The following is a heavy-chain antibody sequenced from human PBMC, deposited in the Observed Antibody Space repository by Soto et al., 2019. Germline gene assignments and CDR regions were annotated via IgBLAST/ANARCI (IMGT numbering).Heavy chain of an antibody. V-gene: IGHV4-61*08. CDR1: GGSISSGGYY. D-gene: IGHD2-15*01. CDR2: IYYSGST. Sequence: SETLSLTCTVSGGSISSGGYYWSWIRQHPGKGLEWIGYIYYSGSTNYNPSLKSRVTISVDTSKNQFSLKLSSVTAADTAVYYCARARCSGGSCLYYFDYWGQGTLVTVSS. J-gene: IGHJ4*02. CDR3: ARARCSGGSCLYYFDY.